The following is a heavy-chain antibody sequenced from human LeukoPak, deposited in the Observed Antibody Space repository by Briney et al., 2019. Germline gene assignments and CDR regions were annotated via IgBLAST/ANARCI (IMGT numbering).Heavy chain of an antibody. J-gene: IGHJ5*02. D-gene: IGHD3-10*01. Sequence: PSETLSLTCTVSGGSISSSSYYWGWIRQPPGKGLEWIGSIYYSGSTYYNPSLKSRVTISVDTSKNQFSLKLSSVTAADTAVYYCARACGRYYYGSGSYYTSSHNWFDPWGQGTLVTVSS. CDR1: GGSISSSSYY. CDR2: IYYSGST. V-gene: IGHV4-39*07. CDR3: ARACGRYYYGSGSYYTSSHNWFDP.